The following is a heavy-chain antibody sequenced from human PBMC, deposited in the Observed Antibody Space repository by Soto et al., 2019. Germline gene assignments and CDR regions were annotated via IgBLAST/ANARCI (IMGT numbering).Heavy chain of an antibody. CDR1: GGSISSSSYY. CDR3: ARHYCSSTSCPWGYYYYGMDV. D-gene: IGHD2-2*01. CDR2: IYYSGST. J-gene: IGHJ6*02. V-gene: IGHV4-39*01. Sequence: SETLSLTCTVSGGSISSSSYYWGWIRQPPXKGLEWIGSIYYSGSTYYNPSLKSRVTISVDTSKNQFSLKLSSVTAADTAVYYCARHYCSSTSCPWGYYYYGMDVWGQGTTVTVSS.